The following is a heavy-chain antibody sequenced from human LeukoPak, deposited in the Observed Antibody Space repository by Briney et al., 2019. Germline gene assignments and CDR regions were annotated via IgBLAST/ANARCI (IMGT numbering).Heavy chain of an antibody. CDR3: CRFIFGAAADQTGGY. D-gene: IGHD6-13*01. CDR1: GFIFSSYG. Sequence: GGSLRLSCAASGFIFSSYGMHWVRQAPGKGLEWVSGIRADAVTTYYADSVKGRFIISRDNSKNTAYLQMNSLKTEDTAVYYCCRFIFGAAADQTGGYWGQGTLVTVSS. V-gene: IGHV3-23*01. CDR2: IRADAVTT. J-gene: IGHJ4*02.